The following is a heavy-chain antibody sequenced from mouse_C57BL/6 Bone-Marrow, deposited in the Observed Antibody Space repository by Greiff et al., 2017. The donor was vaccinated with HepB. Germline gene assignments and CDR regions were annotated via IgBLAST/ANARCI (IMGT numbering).Heavy chain of an antibody. D-gene: IGHD2-1*01. V-gene: IGHV5-16*01. CDR1: GFTFSDYY. J-gene: IGHJ4*01. CDR3: ARDLGGNCKGAMDY. CDR2: INYDGSST. Sequence: EVKLVESEGGLVQPGSSMKLSCTASGFTFSDYYMAWVRQVPEKGLEWVANINYDGSSTYYLDSLKSRFIISRDNAKNILYLQMSSLKSEDTATYYCARDLGGNCKGAMDYWGQGTSVTVSS.